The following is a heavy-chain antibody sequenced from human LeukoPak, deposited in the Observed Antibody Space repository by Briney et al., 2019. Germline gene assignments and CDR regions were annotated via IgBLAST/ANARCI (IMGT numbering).Heavy chain of an antibody. J-gene: IGHJ4*02. D-gene: IGHD3-10*01. Sequence: SETLSLTCAVYGGSFSGYYWSWIRQPPGKGLEWIGEINHSGSTNYNPSLKSRVTISVDTSKNQFSLKLSSVTAADTAVYYCASVGYHYGSGTDYWGQGTLVTVSS. V-gene: IGHV4-34*01. CDR2: INHSGST. CDR1: GGSFSGYY. CDR3: ASVGYHYGSGTDY.